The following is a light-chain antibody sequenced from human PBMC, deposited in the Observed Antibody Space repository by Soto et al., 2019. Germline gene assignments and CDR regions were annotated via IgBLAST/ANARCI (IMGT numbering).Light chain of an antibody. Sequence: EIVLTQSPGTLSLSPGERATLSCRASQSVDRRYLGWYQQKPGQAPRLLIYDASNRATGIPDRFSGSGSGTDFTLTIGRLEPEDFAVYYCQSYDTTPWTFGQGTKVEIK. CDR3: QSYDTTPWT. CDR1: QSVDRRY. CDR2: DAS. V-gene: IGKV3-20*01. J-gene: IGKJ1*01.